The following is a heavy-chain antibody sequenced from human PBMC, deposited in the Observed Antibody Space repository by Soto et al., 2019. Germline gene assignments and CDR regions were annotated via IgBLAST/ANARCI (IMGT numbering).Heavy chain of an antibody. J-gene: IGHJ4*01. D-gene: IGHD2-21*02. CDR1: GGAFSSYA. CDR2: INAGNGST. Sequence: ASAKVSCKASGGAFSSYAMHWVRQAPGQRLEWMGWINAGNGSTKYSQKFQGRVTITRDTSASTAYMELSSLRSEDTAVYYCARSIVVVTALDYWGHGTLVTVSS. V-gene: IGHV1-3*01. CDR3: ARSIVVVTALDY.